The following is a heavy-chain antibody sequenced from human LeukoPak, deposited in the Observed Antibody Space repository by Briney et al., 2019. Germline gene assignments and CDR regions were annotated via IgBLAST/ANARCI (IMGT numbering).Heavy chain of an antibody. V-gene: IGHV1-2*06. Sequence: GASVKVSYKASVYTFTGYYMHWVRQAPGQRLEWMGRINPNSGGTNYAQKFQGRVTMTRDTSISTAYMELSRLRSDDTAVYYCARDLIYYDSSGLTWGQGTLVTVSS. D-gene: IGHD3-22*01. J-gene: IGHJ5*02. CDR3: ARDLIYYDSSGLT. CDR1: VYTFTGYY. CDR2: INPNSGGT.